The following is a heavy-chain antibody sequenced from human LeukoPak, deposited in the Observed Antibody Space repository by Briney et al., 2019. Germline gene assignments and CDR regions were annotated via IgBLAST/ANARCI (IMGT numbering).Heavy chain of an antibody. V-gene: IGHV4-31*03. CDR2: IYYSGST. CDR1: GGSISSGDYY. D-gene: IGHD4/OR15-4a*01. Sequence: PSQTLSLTCTVSGGSISSGDYYWSWIRQLPGKGLEWIGYIYYSGSTFYNPSLKSRVTISVDTSKNQFSLKLTSLTAADTAVYYCARNGANLHSFDYWGQGTLVTVSS. CDR3: ARNGANLHSFDY. J-gene: IGHJ4*02.